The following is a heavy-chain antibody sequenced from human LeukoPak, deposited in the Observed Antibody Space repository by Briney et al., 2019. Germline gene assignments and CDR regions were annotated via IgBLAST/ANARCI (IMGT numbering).Heavy chain of an antibody. CDR3: STVTFGGLTPIDN. V-gene: IGHV3-21*03. CDR2: ISSSSSYI. Sequence: PGGSLRLSCAASGFTFSSYSMNWVRQAPGKGLEWVSSISSSSSYIYYADSVKGRFTISRDDSKNIAYLQLNSLKTEDTAVYYCSTVTFGGLTPIDNWGQGTLVTVSS. CDR1: GFTFSSYS. D-gene: IGHD3-16*01. J-gene: IGHJ4*02.